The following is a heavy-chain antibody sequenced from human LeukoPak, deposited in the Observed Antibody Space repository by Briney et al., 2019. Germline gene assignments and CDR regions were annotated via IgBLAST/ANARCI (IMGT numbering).Heavy chain of an antibody. D-gene: IGHD3-9*01. J-gene: IGHJ6*03. CDR3: ARGTLRFDWTDADVRAYRHYYYMDV. V-gene: IGHV4-34*01. CDR2: ISHSGRT. CDR1: SESFSNSY. Sequence: TTSETLSLTCGVHSESFSNSYLNWVRQAPGKGLEWIGEISHSGRTTYNPSLKSRLTMSVDTSKNLVSLNLTSVTAADTAVYYCARGTLRFDWTDADVRAYRHYYYMDVWGSGITVTVSS.